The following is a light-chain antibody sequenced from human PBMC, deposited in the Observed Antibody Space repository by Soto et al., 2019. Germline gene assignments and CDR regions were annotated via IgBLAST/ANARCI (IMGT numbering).Light chain of an antibody. J-gene: IGKJ1*01. Sequence: EIVLTQSPGTLSLSPGERATLSCRASQSVSSSYLTWYQQKPGQAPRLLIYGASSRATGIPARFSGSGSGTEFTLTISSLQSEDFDVYYCQQYNNWPPWTFGQGTKVDIK. CDR1: QSVSSSY. CDR3: QQYNNWPPWT. CDR2: GAS. V-gene: IGKV3-15*01.